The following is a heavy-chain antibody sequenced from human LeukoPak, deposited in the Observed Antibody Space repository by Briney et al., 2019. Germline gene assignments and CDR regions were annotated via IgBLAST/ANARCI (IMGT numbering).Heavy chain of an antibody. CDR1: GFTFSSYD. J-gene: IGHJ6*03. V-gene: IGHV3-13*01. Sequence: GGSLRLSCAASGFTFSSYDMHWVRQATGKGLEWVSAIGTAGDTYYPGSVKGRFTISRDNAKNSLYLQMNSLRAEDTAVYYCASLYYDFWSGENYYMDVWGKGTTVTVSS. CDR3: ASLYYDFWSGENYYMDV. CDR2: IGTAGDT. D-gene: IGHD3-3*01.